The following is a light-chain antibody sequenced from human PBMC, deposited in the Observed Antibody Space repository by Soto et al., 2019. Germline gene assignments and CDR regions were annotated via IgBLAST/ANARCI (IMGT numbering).Light chain of an antibody. Sequence: IQVTQSPSTLSASVGDKVIITCRASHNIKSWLAWYQQKPGKAPRFLIYQASRLQSGVPSRFSGSGYGTEFTLTIHGLQPDDFATYYCQQYDSYPHVFGQGTKLEIK. J-gene: IGKJ2*01. V-gene: IGKV1-5*03. CDR1: HNIKSW. CDR2: QAS. CDR3: QQYDSYPHV.